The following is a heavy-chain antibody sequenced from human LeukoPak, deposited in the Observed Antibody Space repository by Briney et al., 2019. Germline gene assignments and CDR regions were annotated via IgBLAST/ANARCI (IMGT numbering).Heavy chain of an antibody. CDR1: GFTFSSYA. CDR2: ISYDGSNK. J-gene: IGHJ4*02. CDR3: AREPDSSSWYGPY. Sequence: PGGSLRLSCAASGFTFSSYAMHWVRQAPGKGLEWVAVISYDGSNKYYADSVKGRFTISRDNSKNTLYPQMNSLRAEDTAVYYCAREPDSSSWYGPYWGQGTLVTVSS. D-gene: IGHD6-13*01. V-gene: IGHV3-30*04.